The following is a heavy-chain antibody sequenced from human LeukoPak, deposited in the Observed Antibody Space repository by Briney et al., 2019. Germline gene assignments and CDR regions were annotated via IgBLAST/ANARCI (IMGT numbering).Heavy chain of an antibody. J-gene: IGHJ4*02. Sequence: GASVKVSCKASEYTFTGYCIHWVRQAPGQGLEWMGGINPNSGDTNYAQKFQGRVTMTRDTSITTAYMELHSLRSDDTAVYYCALTGSYHGRWGQGTLVTVSS. D-gene: IGHD1-26*01. V-gene: IGHV1-2*02. CDR2: INPNSGDT. CDR1: EYTFTGYC. CDR3: ALTGSYHGR.